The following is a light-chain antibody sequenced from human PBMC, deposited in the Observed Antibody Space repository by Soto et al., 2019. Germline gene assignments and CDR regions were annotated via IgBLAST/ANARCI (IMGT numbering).Light chain of an antibody. CDR2: EVS. CDR1: STDFVSYNR. Sequence: QSALTQPPSVSGSPGQSVTISCTGTSTDFVSYNRVSWYQQPPGTAPKLMIYEVSKRPSGVPDRFSGSKSGSTASLTISGLQAEDEADYNCSAYTTSIALYVFGAGTKVTVL. J-gene: IGLJ1*01. CDR3: SAYTTSIALYV. V-gene: IGLV2-18*02.